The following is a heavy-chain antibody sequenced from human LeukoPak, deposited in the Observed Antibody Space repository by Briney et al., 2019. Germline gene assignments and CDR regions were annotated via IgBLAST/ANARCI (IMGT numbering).Heavy chain of an antibody. CDR1: GYTFTGYY. Sequence: GASVKVSCKASGYTFTGYYMHWVRQAPGQGLEWMGWINPNSGGTNYAQKFQGRVTMTRDTSISTAYMELSRLRSDDTAVYYCAREVRVDVGPLGYWGQGTLVTVSS. CDR2: INPNSGGT. J-gene: IGHJ4*02. D-gene: IGHD3-16*01. V-gene: IGHV1-2*02. CDR3: AREVRVDVGPLGY.